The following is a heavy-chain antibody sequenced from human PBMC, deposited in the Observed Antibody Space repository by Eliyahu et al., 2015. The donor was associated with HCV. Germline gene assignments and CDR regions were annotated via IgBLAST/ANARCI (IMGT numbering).Heavy chain of an antibody. CDR3: AKDRRDGALGYYFDY. Sequence: QVQLVESGGGVVQPGRSLRLSCAASGFTFSSYGMHWVRQAPGKGLEWVAVISYDGSNKYYADSVKGRFTISRDNSKNTLYLQMNSLRAEDTAVYYCAKDRRDGALGYYFDYWGQGTLVTVSS. CDR2: ISYDGSNK. D-gene: IGHD3-10*01. V-gene: IGHV3-30*18. CDR1: GFTFSSYG. J-gene: IGHJ4*02.